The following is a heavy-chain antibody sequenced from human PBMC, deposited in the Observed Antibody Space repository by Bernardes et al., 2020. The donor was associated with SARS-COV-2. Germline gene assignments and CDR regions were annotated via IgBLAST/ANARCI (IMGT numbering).Heavy chain of an antibody. CDR2: ISAYNGDT. CDR3: ARHGEGDVVVPVNIFSGMDV. Sequence: ASVKVSCKASVYTFSTYGMSWVRQAPGQGLEWIGWISAYNGDTKFAQRLQGRVTMSTDTSTSTAYMELRSLRSDDTAVYYCARHGEGDVVVPVNIFSGMDVWGQGTTVTVSS. J-gene: IGHJ6*02. D-gene: IGHD2-2*01. V-gene: IGHV1-18*01. CDR1: VYTFSTYG.